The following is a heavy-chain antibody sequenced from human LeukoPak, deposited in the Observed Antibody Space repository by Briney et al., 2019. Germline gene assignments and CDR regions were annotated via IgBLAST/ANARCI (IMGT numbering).Heavy chain of an antibody. J-gene: IGHJ5*02. CDR3: AGGPFGVTKRVPHWFDP. V-gene: IGHV4-34*01. CDR2: INHSGST. CDR1: GGSFSGYY. Sequence: SETLSLTCAVYGGSFSGYYWSWIRQPPGKGLEWIGEINHSGSTNYNPSLKSRVTISVDTSKNQFSLKLSSVTAADTAVYYCAGGPFGVTKRVPHWFDPWGQGTLVTVSS. D-gene: IGHD3-10*01.